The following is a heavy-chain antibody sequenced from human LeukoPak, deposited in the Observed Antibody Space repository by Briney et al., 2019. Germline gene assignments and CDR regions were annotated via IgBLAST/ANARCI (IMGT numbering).Heavy chain of an antibody. D-gene: IGHD3-16*01. CDR2: IWYDGSNK. V-gene: IGHV3-33*03. CDR1: GFTFSSYD. CDR3: ARNYD. Sequence: HPGGSLRLSCAASGFTFSSYDMHWVRQAPGKGLEWVALIWYDGSNKYYADSVRGRFTISRDNAKNSLYLQMNSLRAEDTAVYYCARNYDWGQGTLVTVSS. J-gene: IGHJ4*02.